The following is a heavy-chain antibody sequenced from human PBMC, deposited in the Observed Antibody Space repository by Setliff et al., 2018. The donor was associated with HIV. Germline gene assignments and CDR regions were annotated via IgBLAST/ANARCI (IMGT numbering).Heavy chain of an antibody. CDR1: GYTFTTYS. Sequence: ASVKVSCKASGYTFTTYSLHWVRQAPGQSLEWMGWINVRDGDTKYSQELQGRITITRDTSANTAYMELSSLRSDDTAVYFCARGALLAVFDFDYWGHGTLVTVS. J-gene: IGHJ4*01. D-gene: IGHD3-10*01. V-gene: IGHV1-3*01. CDR2: INVRDGDT. CDR3: ARGALLAVFDFDY.